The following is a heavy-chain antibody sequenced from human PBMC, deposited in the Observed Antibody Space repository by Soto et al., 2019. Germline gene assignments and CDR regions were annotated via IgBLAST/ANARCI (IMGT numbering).Heavy chain of an antibody. CDR3: ARGYCTNGVCYTVDYFDY. V-gene: IGHV4-30-4*01. D-gene: IGHD2-8*01. CDR1: GGSISSGDYY. J-gene: IGHJ4*02. CDR2: IYYSGST. Sequence: SETLSLTCTVSGGSISSGDYYWSWIRQPPGKGLEWIGYIYYSGSTYYNPSLKSRVTISVDTSKNQFSLKLSSVTAADAAVYYCARGYCTNGVCYTVDYFDYWGQGTLVTVSS.